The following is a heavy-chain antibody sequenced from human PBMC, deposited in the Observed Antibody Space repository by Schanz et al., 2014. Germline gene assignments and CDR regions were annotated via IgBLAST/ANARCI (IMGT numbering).Heavy chain of an antibody. CDR1: GFTFSGYW. CDR2: ITLDGSAK. CDR3: AKYGTGKGVSFEY. D-gene: IGHD1-26*01. V-gene: IGHV3-7*01. J-gene: IGHJ4*02. Sequence: EVQLVESGGGLVQPGGSLRLSCAASGFTFSGYWMSWVRQAPGEGLVWVANITLDGSAKYYVDSVKGRFTISRDTAMNSLYLQMNTLTAEDTAVYYCAKYGTGKGVSFEYWGQGTLVTVSS.